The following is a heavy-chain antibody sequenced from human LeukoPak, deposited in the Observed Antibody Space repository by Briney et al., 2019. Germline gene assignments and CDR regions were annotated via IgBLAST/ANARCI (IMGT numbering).Heavy chain of an antibody. J-gene: IGHJ4*02. CDR3: ARGPNPDYYDSSGYPGDFDY. V-gene: IGHV4-34*01. CDR2: INHSGST. D-gene: IGHD3-22*01. CDR1: GGSFSGYY. Sequence: SETLSLTCAVYGGSFSGYYWSWIRQPPGKGLEWIGEINHSGSTNCNPSLKSRVTISVDTSKNQFSLKLSSATAADTAVYYCARGPNPDYYDSSGYPGDFDYWGQGTLVTVSS.